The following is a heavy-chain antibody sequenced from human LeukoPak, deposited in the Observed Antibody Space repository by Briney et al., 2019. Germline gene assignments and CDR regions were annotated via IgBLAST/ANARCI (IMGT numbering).Heavy chain of an antibody. Sequence: LGGSLRLSCAASGFTFSRYWMHWVRQAPGKGLVWVSRIDTDGSTTTYADSVKGRFTISRDNAKNTLYLQMNSLRAEDTAVYFCARDYSDSSIYYPDNWFDPWGQGTLVTVSS. D-gene: IGHD3-22*01. CDR2: IDTDGSTT. CDR1: GFTFSRYW. V-gene: IGHV3-74*03. J-gene: IGHJ5*02. CDR3: ARDYSDSSIYYPDNWFDP.